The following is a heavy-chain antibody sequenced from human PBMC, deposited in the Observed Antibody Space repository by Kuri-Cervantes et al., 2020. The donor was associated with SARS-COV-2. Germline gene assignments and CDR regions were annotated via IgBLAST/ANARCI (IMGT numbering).Heavy chain of an antibody. CDR1: GFTFSSYW. Sequence: GGSLRLSCAASGFTFSSYWMSWIRQAPGKGLEWVANIKQDGSEKYYVDSVKGRFTISRDNAKNSLYLQMNSLRAEDTAVYYCARDTGGTMIYYYYYDGMDVWGQGTTVTVSS. V-gene: IGHV3-7*01. CDR3: ARDTGGTMIYYYYYDGMDV. CDR2: IKQDGSEK. D-gene: IGHD2-8*02. J-gene: IGHJ6*02.